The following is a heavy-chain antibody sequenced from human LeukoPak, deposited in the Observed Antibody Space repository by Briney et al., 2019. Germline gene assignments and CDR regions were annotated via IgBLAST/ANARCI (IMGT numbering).Heavy chain of an antibody. Sequence: GESLKISCKGSGYSFTSYWIGWVRQMPGKGLEWMGIIYPGDSDTRYSPSFQGQVTISADKSISTAYLQWSSLKASDTAMYYCARLFGSGYSSSPLSEYWGQGTLVTVSS. CDR1: GYSFTSYW. CDR3: ARLFGSGYSSSPLSEY. V-gene: IGHV5-51*01. CDR2: IYPGDSDT. J-gene: IGHJ4*02. D-gene: IGHD6-13*01.